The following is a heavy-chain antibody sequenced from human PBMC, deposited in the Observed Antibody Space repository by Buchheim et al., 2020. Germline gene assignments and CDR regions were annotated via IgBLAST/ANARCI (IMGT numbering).Heavy chain of an antibody. V-gene: IGHV4-4*02. CDR1: GGSISSSNW. J-gene: IGHJ6*02. Sequence: QVQLQESGPGLVKPSGTLSLTCALSGGSISSSNWWSWVRQPPGKGLEWIGEIYHSGSPNYNPTLKSRVTISVDKSKNQFSLKLSSVTAADTAVYYCARVITMVQGVSSRPSSYYYYGIDVLGQGTT. CDR3: ARVITMVQGVSSRPSSYYYYGIDV. D-gene: IGHD3-10*01. CDR2: IYHSGSP.